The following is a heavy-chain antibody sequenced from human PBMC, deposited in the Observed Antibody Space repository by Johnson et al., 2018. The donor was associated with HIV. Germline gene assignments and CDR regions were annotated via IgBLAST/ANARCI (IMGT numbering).Heavy chain of an antibody. CDR3: AKGDGIVGGSDAFDI. V-gene: IGHV3-33*06. J-gene: IGHJ3*02. Sequence: MLLVESGGGVVRPGGSLRLSCAASGFTFDDYGMSWVRQAPGKRLEWVAVVWSDGNNRYYADSVKGRFTISRDNPKNTLYLQMSSLRAEDTAVYYCAKGDGIVGGSDAFDIWGQGTMVTVSS. CDR1: GFTFDDYG. D-gene: IGHD1-26*01. CDR2: VWSDGNNR.